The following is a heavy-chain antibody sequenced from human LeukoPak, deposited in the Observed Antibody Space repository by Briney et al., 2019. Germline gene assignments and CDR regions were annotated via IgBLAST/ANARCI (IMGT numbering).Heavy chain of an antibody. V-gene: IGHV4-39*01. D-gene: IGHD1-20*01. J-gene: IGHJ5*02. CDR1: GGSISSSSYY. CDR3: ARHAGNWNDVGWFDP. Sequence: KASETLSLTCTVSGGSISSSSYYWGWIRQPPGKGLEWIGSIYYSGSTYYNPSLKSRVTISVDTSKNQFSLKLSSVTAADTAVYYCARHAGNWNDVGWFDPWGQGTLVTVSS. CDR2: IYYSGST.